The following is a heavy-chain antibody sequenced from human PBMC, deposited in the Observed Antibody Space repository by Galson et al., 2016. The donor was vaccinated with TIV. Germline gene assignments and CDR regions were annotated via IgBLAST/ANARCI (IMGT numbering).Heavy chain of an antibody. J-gene: IGHJ3*02. V-gene: IGHV5-51*01. CDR2: LYPGDSHA. D-gene: IGHD3-22*01. CDR3: ARHNYYDGTYHAFDI. CDR1: GYSFTSYY. Sequence: QSGAEVKKPGESLKISCKGSGYSFTSYYIAWVRQMPGKGLEWMGILYPGDSHARYSPSLQGHITISAAKSIRTAYLQWSSLKASDTAIYYCARHNYYDGTYHAFDIWGQGTMVTVSS.